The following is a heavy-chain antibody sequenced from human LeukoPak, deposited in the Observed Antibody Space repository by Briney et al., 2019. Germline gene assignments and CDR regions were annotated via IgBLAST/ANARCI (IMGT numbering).Heavy chain of an antibody. Sequence: PGGSLRLSCAASGFTFRSYAMHWVRQAPGKGLEWVAVISYDGSNKYYADSVKGRFTISRDNSKNTLYLQMNSLRAEDTAVYYCARHYYDYVWGSYIGLGAFDIWGQGTMVTVSS. CDR3: ARHYYDYVWGSYIGLGAFDI. J-gene: IGHJ3*02. CDR2: ISYDGSNK. V-gene: IGHV3-30*04. CDR1: GFTFRSYA. D-gene: IGHD3-16*01.